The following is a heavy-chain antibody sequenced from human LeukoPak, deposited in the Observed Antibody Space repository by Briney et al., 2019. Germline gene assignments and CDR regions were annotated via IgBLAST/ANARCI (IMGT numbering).Heavy chain of an antibody. CDR1: GYTFTGHY. Sequence: ASVRVSCKASGYTFTGHYLHWVRQAPGQGLEWMGWIDPHSGDTNYAQKFQGRVPMTRDTSITTAYMELSRLTSDDTAVYYCAKNPYEYYFDYWGQGTLVTVSS. CDR2: IDPHSGDT. V-gene: IGHV1-2*02. J-gene: IGHJ4*02. CDR3: AKNPYEYYFDY. D-gene: IGHD5-12*01.